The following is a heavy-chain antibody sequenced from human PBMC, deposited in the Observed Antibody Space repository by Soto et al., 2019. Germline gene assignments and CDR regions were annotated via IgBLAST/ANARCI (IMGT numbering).Heavy chain of an antibody. V-gene: IGHV4-4*02. CDR3: ASSPSGWYVGGYYYYYGMDV. D-gene: IGHD6-19*01. CDR2: IYHSGST. CDR1: GGSVSSSNW. J-gene: IGHJ6*02. Sequence: SETLSLTCAVSGGSVSSSNWWSWVRQPPGKGLEWIGEIYHSGSTNYNPSLKSRVTISVDKSKNQFSLKLSSVTAADTAVYYCASSPSGWYVGGYYYYYGMDVWGQGTTVTVSS.